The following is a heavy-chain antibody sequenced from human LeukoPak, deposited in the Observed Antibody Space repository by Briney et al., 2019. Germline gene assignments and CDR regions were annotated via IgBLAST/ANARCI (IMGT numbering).Heavy chain of an antibody. CDR3: ARRQWLVYFDY. CDR2: IYHSGST. D-gene: IGHD6-19*01. Sequence: SETLSLTCAVSGYSISSGYYWGWIRQPPGKGLEWIGSIYHSGSTYYNPSLKSRVTISVDPSKNQFSLKLSSVTAADTAVYYCARRQWLVYFDYWGQGTLVTVSS. V-gene: IGHV4-38-2*01. J-gene: IGHJ4*02. CDR1: GYSISSGYY.